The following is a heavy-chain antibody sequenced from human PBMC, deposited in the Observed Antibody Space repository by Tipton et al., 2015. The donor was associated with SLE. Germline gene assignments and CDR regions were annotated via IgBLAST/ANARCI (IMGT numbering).Heavy chain of an antibody. CDR2: VYYSGAT. CDR3: AGAPLGSITGFDF. J-gene: IGHJ4*01. D-gene: IGHD5-24*01. CDR1: GGSISSSGYY. Sequence: TLSLTCSVSGGSISSSGYYWGWIRQPPGKGLEWIGSVYYSGATYYKSSLKSRVTISLDTSKNQLSLKLTSVTAADTAVYYRAGAPLGSITGFDFWGHGTLVTVSS. V-gene: IGHV4-39*07.